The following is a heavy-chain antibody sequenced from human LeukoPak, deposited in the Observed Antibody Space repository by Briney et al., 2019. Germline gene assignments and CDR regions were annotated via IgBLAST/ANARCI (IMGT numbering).Heavy chain of an antibody. V-gene: IGHV4-59*12. CDR3: AGRREDYYDSSGYTSPLDY. Sequence: SETLSLTCSVSGGSISSYYWSWIRQPPGKGLEWIGYIYYSGSTNYNPSLKSRVTISVDTSKNQFSLKLSSVTAADTAVYYCAGRREDYYDSSGYTSPLDYWGQGTLVTVSS. CDR2: IYYSGST. CDR1: GGSISSYY. J-gene: IGHJ4*02. D-gene: IGHD3-22*01.